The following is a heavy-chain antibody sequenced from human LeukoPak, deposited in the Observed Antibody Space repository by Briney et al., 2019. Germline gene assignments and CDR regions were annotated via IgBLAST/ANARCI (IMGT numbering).Heavy chain of an antibody. CDR2: MNPNSGNT. CDR1: GYTFTSYD. J-gene: IGHJ4*02. CDR3: ARLSGPFGEFGVDY. V-gene: IGHV1-8*01. Sequence: GASVKVSCKASGYTFTSYDINWVRQATGQGLEWMGWMNPNSGNTGYAQKFQGRVTMTTDTSTSTAYMELRSLRSDDTAVYYCARLSGPFGEFGVDYWGQGTLVTVSS. D-gene: IGHD3-10*01.